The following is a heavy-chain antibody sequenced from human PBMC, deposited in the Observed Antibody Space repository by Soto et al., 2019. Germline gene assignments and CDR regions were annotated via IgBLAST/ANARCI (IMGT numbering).Heavy chain of an antibody. D-gene: IGHD3-16*02. V-gene: IGHV2-5*02. J-gene: IGHJ4*02. Sequence: QITLKESGPTLVKPTQTLTLTCTFSGFSLSTSGVGVGWIRQPPGKALEWLALIYWDDDKRYSPSLKSRLTFTKHPSTNHGVLTITNIDSVDTASHYRAHRSHDRYYDYVWGSYRLYYLVYGGQGTLVTVSS. CDR3: AHRSHDRYYDYVWGSYRLYYLVY. CDR2: IYWDDDK. CDR1: GFSLSTSGVG.